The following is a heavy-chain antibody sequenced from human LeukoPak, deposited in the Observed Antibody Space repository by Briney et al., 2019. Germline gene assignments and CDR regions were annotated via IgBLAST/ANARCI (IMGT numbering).Heavy chain of an antibody. V-gene: IGHV3-43*02. D-gene: IGHD1-26*01. CDR2: ISADGATT. J-gene: IGHJ4*02. Sequence: GGSLRLSCAASAFTFENFAMHWVRQGPRKGLEWVSLISADGATTHYTDSVKGRFTISRDNSKDSLYLQMNSLRTEDTALYYCARDNTGSYEYWGQGTLVTVSP. CDR1: AFTFENFA. CDR3: ARDNTGSYEY.